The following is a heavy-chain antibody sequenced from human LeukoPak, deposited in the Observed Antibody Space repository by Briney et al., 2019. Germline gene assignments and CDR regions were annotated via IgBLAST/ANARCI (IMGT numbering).Heavy chain of an antibody. CDR3: ASGSWSDYYYYYYMDV. CDR2: INPNSGDT. Sequence: ASVKVSCKASGYTFTGYYMHWVRQAPGQGLEWMGWINPNSGDTNYAQKFQGRVTMTRDTSISTAYVELSRLRSDDTAVYYCASGSWSDYYYYYYMDVWGKGTTVTVSS. J-gene: IGHJ6*03. CDR1: GYTFTGYY. D-gene: IGHD6-13*01. V-gene: IGHV1-2*02.